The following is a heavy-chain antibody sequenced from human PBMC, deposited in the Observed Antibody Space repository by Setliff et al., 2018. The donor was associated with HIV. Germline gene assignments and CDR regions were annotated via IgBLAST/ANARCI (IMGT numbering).Heavy chain of an antibody. D-gene: IGHD2-15*01. CDR1: GFTFSTHW. Sequence: PGGSLRLSCAASGFTFSTHWMYWVRQAPGKGLVWVSRINTDGSITDYADSVKGRFTTSRDNAKNTLYLQMNSLRAEDTAVYYCARDPGGWYTPPPDYWDQGTLVTVSS. V-gene: IGHV3-74*01. J-gene: IGHJ4*02. CDR2: INTDGSIT. CDR3: ARDPGGWYTPPPDY.